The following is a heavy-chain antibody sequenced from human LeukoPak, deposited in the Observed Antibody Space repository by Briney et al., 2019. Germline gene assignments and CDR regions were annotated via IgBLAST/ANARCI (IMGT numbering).Heavy chain of an antibody. J-gene: IGHJ4*02. V-gene: IGHV3-30*18. D-gene: IGHD6-13*01. Sequence: PGGSLRLSCAASGFTFSSYGMHWVRQAPGKGLEWVAVISYDGSNKYYADSVKGRFTISRGNSKNTLYLQMNSLRAEDTAVYYCAKERSGYSSSWYYLGYWGQGTLVTVSS. CDR2: ISYDGSNK. CDR1: GFTFSSYG. CDR3: AKERSGYSSSWYYLGY.